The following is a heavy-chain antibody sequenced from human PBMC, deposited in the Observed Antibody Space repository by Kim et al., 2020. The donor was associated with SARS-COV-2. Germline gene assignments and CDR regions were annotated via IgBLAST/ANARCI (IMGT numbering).Heavy chain of an antibody. CDR3: ARGREYYYDSSGYYYYYYGMDV. CDR2: TYYRSKWYN. D-gene: IGHD3-22*01. J-gene: IGHJ6*02. V-gene: IGHV6-1*01. Sequence: SQTLSLTCAISGDSVSSNSAAWNWIRQSPSRGLEWLGRTYYRSKWYNDYAVSVKSRITINPDTSKNQFSLQLNSVTPEDTAVYYCARGREYYYDSSGYYYYYYGMDVWGQGTTVTVSS. CDR1: GDSVSSNSAA.